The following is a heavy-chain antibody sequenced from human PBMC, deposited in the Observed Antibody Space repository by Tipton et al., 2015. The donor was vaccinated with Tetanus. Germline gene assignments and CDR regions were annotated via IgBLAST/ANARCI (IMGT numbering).Heavy chain of an antibody. J-gene: IGHJ4*02. Sequence: VQLVQSGAEVKKPGASVKVSCKASGYTFTSYYMHWVRQAPGQGPEWMGIINPSGGSTSYAQKFQGRVTMTRDTSTSTVYMELSSRRSEDTAGYYCAREGRIAAAGTQTFDYWGQGTLVTVSS. CDR2: INPSGGST. D-gene: IGHD6-13*01. V-gene: IGHV1-46*03. CDR1: GYTFTSYY. CDR3: AREGRIAAAGTQTFDY.